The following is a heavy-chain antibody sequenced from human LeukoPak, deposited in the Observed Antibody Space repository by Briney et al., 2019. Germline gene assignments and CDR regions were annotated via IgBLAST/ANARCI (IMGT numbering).Heavy chain of an antibody. V-gene: IGHV3-74*01. CDR3: AELGITMIGGV. Sequence: GGSLRLSCAGSGFIFSSYWMHWVRQAPGKGLVWVSRITSDGSDIVYADSVKGRFTISRDNAKNSLYLQMNSLRAEDTAVYYCAELGITMIGGVWGKGTTVTISS. CDR1: GFIFSSYW. CDR2: ITSDGSDI. D-gene: IGHD3-10*02. J-gene: IGHJ6*04.